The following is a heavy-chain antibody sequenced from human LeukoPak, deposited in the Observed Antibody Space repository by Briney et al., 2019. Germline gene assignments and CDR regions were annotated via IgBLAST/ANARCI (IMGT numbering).Heavy chain of an antibody. Sequence: GGSLRLSCGACGLPFSTCWMRWLREAPGKGLEGVSAFRGGGDTTTYTDSLKARFTISRDNSKNTVYLQMNSLSAEDTAVYYCAKARAGGYNYGPFDYWGQGTLVTVSS. D-gene: IGHD5-18*01. CDR2: FRGGGDTT. CDR1: GLPFSTCW. CDR3: AKARAGGYNYGPFDY. J-gene: IGHJ4*02. V-gene: IGHV3-23*01.